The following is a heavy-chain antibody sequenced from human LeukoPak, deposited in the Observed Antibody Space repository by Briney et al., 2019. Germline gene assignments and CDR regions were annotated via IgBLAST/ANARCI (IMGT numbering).Heavy chain of an antibody. D-gene: IGHD6-19*01. J-gene: IGHJ4*02. CDR3: ARDLAGDSLYLDL. Sequence: GRSLRLSCAASGFSFSTYGMHWVRQAPGKGLEGVAFIYYDGSNKFYADSVKGRFTISRDNSKNTLFLQTNSLRAEDTAVHYCARDLAGDSLYLDLWGQGTLVTVSS. V-gene: IGHV3-33*01. CDR1: GFSFSTYG. CDR2: IYYDGSNK.